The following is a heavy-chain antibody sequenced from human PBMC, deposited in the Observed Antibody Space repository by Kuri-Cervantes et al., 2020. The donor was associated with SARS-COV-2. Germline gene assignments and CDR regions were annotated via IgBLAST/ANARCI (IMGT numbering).Heavy chain of an antibody. V-gene: IGHV3-23*03. J-gene: IGHJ4*02. Sequence: SCAAAGSTFSSYVMSWGRQTPGRGLEWVSVIYSGGSSKYYADSVKDRFTISRDNSKNTLYLQMNSLRAEDTAVYYCAKDGDSDHWGQGTLVTVSS. CDR1: GSTFSSYV. CDR3: AKDGDSDH. D-gene: IGHD2-21*01. CDR2: IYSGGSSK.